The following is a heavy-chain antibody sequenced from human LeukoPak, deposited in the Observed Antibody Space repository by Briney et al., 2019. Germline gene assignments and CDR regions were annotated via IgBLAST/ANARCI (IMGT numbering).Heavy chain of an antibody. D-gene: IGHD4/OR15-4a*01. V-gene: IGHV3-20*04. CDR1: GFTFDDYG. CDR2: INWNGGST. CDR3: ARETIRTLTSAFDI. Sequence: GGSLRLSCAASGFTFDDYGMSWVRQAPGKGLEWVSGINWNGGSTGYADSVKGRFTISRDNAKNSLYLQMNSLRAEDTAVYYCARETIRTLTSAFDIWGQGTMVTVSS. J-gene: IGHJ3*02.